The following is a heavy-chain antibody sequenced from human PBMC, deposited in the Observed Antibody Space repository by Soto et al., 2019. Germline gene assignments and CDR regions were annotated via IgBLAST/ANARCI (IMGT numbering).Heavy chain of an antibody. CDR2: IGTAGDT. D-gene: IGHD3-3*01. CDR3: ARAPYEEAPWFDP. J-gene: IGHJ5*02. V-gene: IGHV3-13*01. CDR1: GFTFSSYD. Sequence: GGSLRLSCAASGFTFSSYDMHWVLQATGKGLEWVSAIGTAGDTYYPGSVKGRFTISRENAKNSLYLQMNSLRAEDTAVYYCARAPYEEAPWFDPWGQGTLVTVSS.